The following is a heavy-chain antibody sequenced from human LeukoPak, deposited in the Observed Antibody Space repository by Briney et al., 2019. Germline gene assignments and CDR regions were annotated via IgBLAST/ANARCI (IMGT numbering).Heavy chain of an antibody. D-gene: IGHD1-26*01. J-gene: IGHJ4*02. CDR1: GFTFSSYW. V-gene: IGHV3-7*03. CDR2: MKQDGSEE. CDR3: ARDKIVGATVLDY. Sequence: GGSLRLSCAASGFTFSSYWMHWVRQAPGKGLEWVANMKQDGSEEYYVDSVKGRFTISRDNAKNSLYLQMNSLRAEDTAVYYCARDKIVGATVLDYWGQGSLVTVSS.